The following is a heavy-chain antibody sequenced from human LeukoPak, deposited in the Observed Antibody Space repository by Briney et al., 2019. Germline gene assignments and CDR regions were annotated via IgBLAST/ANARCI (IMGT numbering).Heavy chain of an antibody. CDR2: INPNSGGT. J-gene: IGHJ4*02. CDR1: GYTFTGYY. Sequence: GASVKVSCKASGYTFTGYYMHWVRQAPGQGLEWMGWINPNSGGTKYAQKFQGRVTMIRDTSISTAYMELSRLRSGDTAVYYCARGVNSYYYDSSGPGLDYWGQGTLVTVSS. CDR3: ARGVNSYYYDSSGPGLDY. V-gene: IGHV1-2*02. D-gene: IGHD3-22*01.